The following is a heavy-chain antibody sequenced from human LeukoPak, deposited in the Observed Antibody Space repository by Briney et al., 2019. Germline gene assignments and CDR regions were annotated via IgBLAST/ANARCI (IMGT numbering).Heavy chain of an antibody. J-gene: IGHJ3*01. D-gene: IGHD2-15*01. CDR3: ARGWPFHGFDF. Sequence: EKGLEWMGWAVTNTGGTNYAQSFRGRVTMTRDTPMNTVYMELSSLKSDDTAIYYCARGWPFHGFDFGGQ. CDR2: AVTNTGGT. V-gene: IGHV1-2*02.